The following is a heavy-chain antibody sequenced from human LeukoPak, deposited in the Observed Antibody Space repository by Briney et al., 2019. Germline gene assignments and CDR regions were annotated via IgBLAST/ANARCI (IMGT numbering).Heavy chain of an antibody. Sequence: ASVKVSCKASGYTFTGYYMHWVRQAPGQGLEWMGWINPNSGGTNYAQKFQGGVTMTRDTSISTAYMELSRLRSDDTAVYYCATPPEDYGDYYYYGMDVWGQGTTVTVSS. J-gene: IGHJ6*02. CDR3: ATPPEDYGDYYYYGMDV. CDR2: INPNSGGT. D-gene: IGHD4-17*01. CDR1: GYTFTGYY. V-gene: IGHV1-2*02.